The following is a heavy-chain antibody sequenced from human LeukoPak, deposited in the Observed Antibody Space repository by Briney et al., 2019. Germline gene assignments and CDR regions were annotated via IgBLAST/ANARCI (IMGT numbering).Heavy chain of an antibody. J-gene: IGHJ4*02. CDR1: GFTFSSYI. V-gene: IGHV3-48*02. D-gene: IGHD3-10*01. CDR3: ARDNSGSYRLDY. Sequence: GGSLRLSCAASGFTFSSYIMNWVRQAPGKGLEWVSYISSSSGTIYYADSVKGRFTISRVNAKNSLYLQMNSLRDEDTAVYYCARDNSGSYRLDYWGQGTLVTVSS. CDR2: ISSSSGTI.